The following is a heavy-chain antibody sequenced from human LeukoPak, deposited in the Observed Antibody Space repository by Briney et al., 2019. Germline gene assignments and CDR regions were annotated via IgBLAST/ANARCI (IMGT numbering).Heavy chain of an antibody. CDR3: ARGEDLGVAMDYYYGLDV. Sequence: GASVTVSCKSSGYTFTGYQMHWVRQAPGQGLEWMGRINANSGGTNTAQKFQDRVTMTRDTSKTTAYMELSGLRSDDTAVYYCARGEDLGVAMDYYYGLDVWGQGTTVTVSS. CDR1: GYTFTGYQ. V-gene: IGHV1-2*06. CDR2: INANSGGT. D-gene: IGHD2-8*01. J-gene: IGHJ6*02.